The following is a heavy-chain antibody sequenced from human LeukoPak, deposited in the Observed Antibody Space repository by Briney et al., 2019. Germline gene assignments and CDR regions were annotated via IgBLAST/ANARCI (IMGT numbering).Heavy chain of an antibody. V-gene: IGHV1-8*02. CDR1: GYTFTVYY. J-gene: IGHJ6*02. Sequence: ASVKVSCKASGYTFTVYYMHWVRQAPGQGLEWMGWINPNSGNTGYAQKFQGRVTMTRNTSISTAYMELSSLRSEDTAVYYCATAYYGDYYYGMDVWGQGTTVTVSS. CDR3: ATAYYGDYYYGMDV. CDR2: INPNSGNT. D-gene: IGHD4-17*01.